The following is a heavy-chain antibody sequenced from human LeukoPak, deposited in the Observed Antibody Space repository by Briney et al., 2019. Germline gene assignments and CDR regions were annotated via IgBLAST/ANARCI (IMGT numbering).Heavy chain of an antibody. J-gene: IGHJ4*02. CDR1: GYTFTGYY. CDR3: ARVRRYCSGGSCYYFDY. Sequence: ASAKVSCKASGYTFTGYYMHWVRQAPGQGLEWMGWINPNSGGTNYAQKFQGRVTVTRDTSISTAYMELSRLRSDDTAVYYCARVRRYCSGGSCYYFDYWGQGTLVTVSS. CDR2: INPNSGGT. D-gene: IGHD2-15*01. V-gene: IGHV1-2*02.